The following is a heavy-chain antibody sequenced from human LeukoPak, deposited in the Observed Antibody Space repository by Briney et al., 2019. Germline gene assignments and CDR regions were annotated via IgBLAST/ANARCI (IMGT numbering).Heavy chain of an antibody. CDR3: ARGRYLTTGGGAAAGFFDY. D-gene: IGHD6-13*01. CDR1: GGSFSGYY. Sequence: SETLSLTCAVYGGSFSGYYWSWIRQPPGKGLEWIGEINHSGSTNYNPSLKSRVTISVDTSKNQFSLKLSSVTAADTAVYYCARGRYLTTGGGAAAGFFDYWGQGTLVTVSS. J-gene: IGHJ4*02. CDR2: INHSGST. V-gene: IGHV4-34*01.